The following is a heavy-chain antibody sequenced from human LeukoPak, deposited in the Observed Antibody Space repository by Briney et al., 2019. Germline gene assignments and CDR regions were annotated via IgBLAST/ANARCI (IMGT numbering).Heavy chain of an antibody. CDR2: ISSSGST. D-gene: IGHD3-22*01. Sequence: SQTLSLTCTVSGDSISSGDYYWSWIRQPAGKGLEWIGRISSSGSTNYNPSLKSRVTISVDTSKNQFPLKLSSVTAADTAVYFCARGPYSYDSSGAFDIWGQGTMVTVSS. V-gene: IGHV4-61*02. CDR3: ARGPYSYDSSGAFDI. CDR1: GDSISSGDYY. J-gene: IGHJ3*02.